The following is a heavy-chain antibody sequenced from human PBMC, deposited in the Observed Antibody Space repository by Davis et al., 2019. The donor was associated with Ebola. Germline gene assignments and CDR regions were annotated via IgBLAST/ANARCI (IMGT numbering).Heavy chain of an antibody. Sequence: ASVKVSCKASGYTFSSYDINWVRQATGQGLEWMGWMNPNSGNTGYTQEFQGRVTMTRDTSISTAYMELSRLRSDDTAVYYCARVSATVTTVDYWGQGTLVTVSS. CDR2: MNPNSGNT. V-gene: IGHV1-8*01. CDR1: GYTFSSYD. D-gene: IGHD4-11*01. CDR3: ARVSATVTTVDY. J-gene: IGHJ4*02.